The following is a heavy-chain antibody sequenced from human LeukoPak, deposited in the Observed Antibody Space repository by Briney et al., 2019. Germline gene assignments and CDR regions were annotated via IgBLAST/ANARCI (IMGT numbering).Heavy chain of an antibody. CDR1: GGSITSSSYH. V-gene: IGHV4-39*07. D-gene: IGHD3-22*01. Sequence: SETLSLTCSVSGGSITSSSYHWGWIRQPPGKGLEWIGNLFYSGSTYYNPSLKGRLTISVDTSKNQFSLKLTSVTAADTAVYFCARVRDSSGYYFWGQGTLVTVSS. J-gene: IGHJ4*02. CDR2: LFYSGST. CDR3: ARVRDSSGYYF.